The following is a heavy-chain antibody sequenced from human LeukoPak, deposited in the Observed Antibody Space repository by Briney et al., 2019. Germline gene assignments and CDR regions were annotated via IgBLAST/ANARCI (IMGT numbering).Heavy chain of an antibody. D-gene: IGHD3-3*01. CDR3: AGGEWLLRMLNY. J-gene: IGHJ4*02. Sequence: PSETLSLTCAVYGGSFSGYYWSWIRQPPGKGLEWIGEINHSGSTNYNPSLKSRVTISVDTSKNQFSLKLSSVTAADTAVYYCAGGEWLLRMLNYWGQGTLVTVSS. CDR1: GGSFSGYY. CDR2: INHSGST. V-gene: IGHV4-34*01.